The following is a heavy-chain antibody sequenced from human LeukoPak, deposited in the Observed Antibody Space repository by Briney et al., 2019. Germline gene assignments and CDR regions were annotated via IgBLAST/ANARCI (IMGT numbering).Heavy chain of an antibody. D-gene: IGHD5-24*01. V-gene: IGHV4-59*02. J-gene: IGHJ4*02. CDR2: MYHTGST. Sequence: SETLSLTCTVSGASVSTHYCSWIRQPPGKGLEWIGYMYHTGSTNYNPSVESQVTISLDTPKNQLSLMMRSVTAADTAIYYCARGVEMATIGFDYWGQGTLVTVSS. CDR1: GASVSTHY. CDR3: ARGVEMATIGFDY.